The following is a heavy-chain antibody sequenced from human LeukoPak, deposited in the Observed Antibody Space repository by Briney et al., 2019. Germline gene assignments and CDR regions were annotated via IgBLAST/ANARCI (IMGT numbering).Heavy chain of an antibody. CDR2: IIPILGIA. D-gene: IGHD3-10*01. J-gene: IGHJ4*02. V-gene: IGHV1-69*04. Sequence: SVKVSCKASGGTFSSYAISWVRQAPGQGLEWMGRIIPILGIANYAQKFQGRVTITADKSTSTAYMELSSLRSEDTAVYYCARARPENLWFGEGFDYWGQGTLVTVSS. CDR1: GGTFSSYA. CDR3: ARARPENLWFGEGFDY.